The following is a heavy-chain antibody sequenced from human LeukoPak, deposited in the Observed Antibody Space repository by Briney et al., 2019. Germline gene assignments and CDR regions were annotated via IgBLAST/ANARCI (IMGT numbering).Heavy chain of an antibody. J-gene: IGHJ4*02. D-gene: IGHD4-23*01. CDR1: GFTFSSYG. CDR3: AKESGGNCDY. Sequence: GGSLRLSCAASGFTFSSYGMHWVRQTPGKGLEWVAVIWYDGSNKYYADSVKGRFTISRDNSKNTLYLQMSSLRAEDTAVYYCAKESGGNCDYWGQGTLVTVSS. CDR2: IWYDGSNK. V-gene: IGHV3-33*06.